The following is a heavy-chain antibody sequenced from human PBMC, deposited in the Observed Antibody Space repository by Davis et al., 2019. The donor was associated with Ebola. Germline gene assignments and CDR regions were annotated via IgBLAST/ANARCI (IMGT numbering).Heavy chain of an antibody. Sequence: GESLKISCAASGFTFSSYSMNWVRQAPGKGLEWVSSISSSSSYIYYADSVKGRFTISRDNAKNSLYLQMNSLRAEDTAVYYCARKRRYCSSTSCYTNWFDPWGQGTLVTVSS. CDR1: GFTFSSYS. CDR2: ISSSSSYI. CDR3: ARKRRYCSSTSCYTNWFDP. D-gene: IGHD2-2*01. V-gene: IGHV3-21*01. J-gene: IGHJ5*02.